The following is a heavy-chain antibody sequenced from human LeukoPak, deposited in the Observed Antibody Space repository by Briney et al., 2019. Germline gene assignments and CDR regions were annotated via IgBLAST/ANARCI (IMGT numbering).Heavy chain of an antibody. V-gene: IGHV3-30*18. J-gene: IGHJ1*01. Sequence: GGSLRLSCAASGFTFSSYAMSWVRQAPGKGLEWVAVISYDGSNKYYADSVKGRFTISRDNSKNTLYLQMNSLRAEDTAVYYCAKGYAVNYYGSGSYSEYFQHWGQGTLVTVSS. CDR3: AKGYAVNYYGSGSYSEYFQH. CDR2: ISYDGSNK. CDR1: GFTFSSYA. D-gene: IGHD3-10*01.